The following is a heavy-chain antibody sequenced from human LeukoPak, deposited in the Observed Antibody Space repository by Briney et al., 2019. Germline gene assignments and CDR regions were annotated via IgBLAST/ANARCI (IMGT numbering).Heavy chain of an antibody. V-gene: IGHV4-30-2*01. CDR1: GGSVSSGDSS. Sequence: SQTLSLTCSVSGGSVSSGDSSWGWMRQPPGKGLEWIGYIFHSGNTYYNPSIKSRVTISVDWSKNQFSLKVNSVTAADTAVYYCARASGRWLRSVFDYWGQGTLVTVSS. CDR2: IFHSGNT. CDR3: ARASGRWLRSVFDY. D-gene: IGHD5-12*01. J-gene: IGHJ4*02.